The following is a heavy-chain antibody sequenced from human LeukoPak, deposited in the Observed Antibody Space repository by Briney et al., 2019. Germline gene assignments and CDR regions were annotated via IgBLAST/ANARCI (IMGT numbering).Heavy chain of an antibody. D-gene: IGHD6-13*01. CDR1: GGSFSGYY. V-gene: IGHV4-34*01. CDR2: INHSGST. J-gene: IGHJ4*02. Sequence: SETLSLTCAVYGGSFSGYYWSWIRQPPGKGLEWIGEINHSGSTNYNPSLKSRVTISVDTSKNQFSLKLSSVTAADTAVYYCARGQLGSWSRPFSDWGQGTLVTVSS. CDR3: ARGQLGSWSRPFSD.